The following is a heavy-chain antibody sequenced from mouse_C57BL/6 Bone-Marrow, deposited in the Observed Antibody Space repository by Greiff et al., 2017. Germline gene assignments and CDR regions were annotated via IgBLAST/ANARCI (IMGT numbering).Heavy chain of an antibody. CDR2: IHPNSGST. V-gene: IGHV1-64*01. J-gene: IGHJ3*01. CDR3: AREGYYGSSRTFAY. Sequence: QVQLQQPGAELVKPGASVKLSCKASGYTFTSYWMHWVKQRPGQGLEWIGMIHPNSGSTNYNEKFKSKATLTVDKSSSTPYMQLCSLTSEDSAVYYCAREGYYGSSRTFAYWGQGTLVTVSA. CDR1: GYTFTSYW. D-gene: IGHD1-1*01.